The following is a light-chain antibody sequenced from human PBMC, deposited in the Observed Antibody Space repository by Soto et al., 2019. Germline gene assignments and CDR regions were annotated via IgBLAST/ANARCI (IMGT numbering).Light chain of an antibody. CDR1: SSNIGSNY. J-gene: IGLJ2*01. CDR3: AAWDDSLSGPCVV. CDR2: SNN. Sequence: QSVLTQPPSASGTPGQRVTISCSGSSSNIGSNYVYWYQQLPGTAPKLLIYSNNQRPSGVPDRFSGSKSGTSASLAISGLRSEDEADYYCAAWDDSLSGPCVVFGGGTKVTVL. V-gene: IGLV1-47*02.